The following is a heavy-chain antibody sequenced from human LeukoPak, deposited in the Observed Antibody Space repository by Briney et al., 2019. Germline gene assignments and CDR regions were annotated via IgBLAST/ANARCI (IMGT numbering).Heavy chain of an antibody. CDR3: ARNHQPIIVVVLASPDY. Sequence: GGSLRLSCAASGFRFDDYAMHWVRQAPGKGPEWVSGITWNSGSVGYADSVQGRFTISRDDSKNTLYLQMNSLRAEDTALYYCARNHQPIIVVVLASPDYWGQGTLVTVSS. CDR1: GFRFDDYA. D-gene: IGHD2-2*01. V-gene: IGHV3-9*01. CDR2: ITWNSGSV. J-gene: IGHJ4*02.